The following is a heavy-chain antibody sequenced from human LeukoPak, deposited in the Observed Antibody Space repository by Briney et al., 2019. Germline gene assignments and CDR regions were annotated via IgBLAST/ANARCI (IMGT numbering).Heavy chain of an antibody. CDR2: ISSGSITI. CDR3: AREGAARFYLDF. Sequence: GGSLRLSCAASGFTFSSYSINWVRQAPGKGLEWISYISSGSITIYYADSVRGRFTISRDNAKNSLYLQMNSLRAEDTAVYYCAREGAARFYLDFWGQGTLVTVSS. J-gene: IGHJ4*02. CDR1: GFTFSSYS. D-gene: IGHD1-26*01. V-gene: IGHV3-48*04.